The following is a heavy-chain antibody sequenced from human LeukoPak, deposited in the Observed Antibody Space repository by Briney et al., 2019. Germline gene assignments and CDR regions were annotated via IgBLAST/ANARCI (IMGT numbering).Heavy chain of an antibody. CDR1: GITVTSNH. V-gene: IGHV3-66*01. Sequence: GGSLRLSCAASGITVTSNHMSWVRQAPRKELEWVSVIYSGGSTYYADSVRGRFTISRDNSKNTLYLQMDSLRTEDTAVYFCAKLYNYGYINWGQGTLVTVSS. CDR2: IYSGGST. J-gene: IGHJ4*02. CDR3: AKLYNYGYIN. D-gene: IGHD5-18*01.